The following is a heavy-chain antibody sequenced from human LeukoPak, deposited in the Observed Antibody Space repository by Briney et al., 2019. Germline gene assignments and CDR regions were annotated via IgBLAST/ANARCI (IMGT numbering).Heavy chain of an antibody. CDR2: IVVGSGNT. J-gene: IGHJ4*02. Sequence: GASVKVSCKASGFTFTSSAMQWVRQARGQRLEWIGWIVVGSGNTNYAQKFQERVTITRDMSTSTAYMELSSLRSEDTAVYYCAAGDYGGKSPPLDYWGQGTLVTVSS. CDR1: GFTFTSSA. V-gene: IGHV1-58*02. CDR3: AAGDYGGKSPPLDY. D-gene: IGHD4-23*01.